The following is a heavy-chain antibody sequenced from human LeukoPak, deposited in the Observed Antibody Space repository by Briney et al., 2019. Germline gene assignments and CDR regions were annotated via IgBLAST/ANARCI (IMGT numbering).Heavy chain of an antibody. D-gene: IGHD5-24*01. J-gene: IGHJ4*02. CDR1: GYSVSSGYY. CDR3: ARYEMAAPK. Sequence: SETLSLTCAVSGYSVSSGYYWGWIRPPPGKGLEWIGSIYHSGSTYYNPSLKSRVTISVDTSKNQFSLKLSSVTPADTAVYYCARYEMAAPKWGQGTLVTVSS. V-gene: IGHV4-38-2*01. CDR2: IYHSGST.